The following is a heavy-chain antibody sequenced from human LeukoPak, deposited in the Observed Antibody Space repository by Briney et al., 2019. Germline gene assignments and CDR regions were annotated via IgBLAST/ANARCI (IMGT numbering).Heavy chain of an antibody. D-gene: IGHD2-15*01. V-gene: IGHV3-66*01. CDR1: GFTVSSNY. CDR2: IYSGGST. Sequence: PGGSLRLSCAASGFTVSSNYMSWVRQAPGKGLEWASVIYSGGSTYYADSVKGRFTISRDNSKNTLYLQMNSLRAEDTAVYYCAGVKVAAPYYYYYYMDVWGKGTTVTISS. CDR3: AGVKVAAPYYYYYYMDV. J-gene: IGHJ6*03.